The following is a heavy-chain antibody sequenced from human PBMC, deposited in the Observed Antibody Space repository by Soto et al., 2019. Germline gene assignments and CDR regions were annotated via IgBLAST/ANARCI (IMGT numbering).Heavy chain of an antibody. J-gene: IGHJ4*02. CDR3: AREFSNSPEAFDS. CDR1: GGYVNSDSYY. D-gene: IGHD6-6*01. V-gene: IGHV4-61*01. CDR2: MFHTGRA. Sequence: SVTLSLTRTVSGGYVNSDSYYWRWIRQPPGRGLEWIGYMFHTGRASYNPSLKRRGTISVDTNRNQLSMRLCSVTAADTAVYYCAREFSNSPEAFDSWGQGSLVTVSS.